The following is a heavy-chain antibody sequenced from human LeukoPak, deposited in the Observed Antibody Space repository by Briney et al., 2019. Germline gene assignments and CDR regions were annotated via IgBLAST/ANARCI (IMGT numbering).Heavy chain of an antibody. CDR1: GGSISSISYY. V-gene: IGHV4-39*01. D-gene: IGHD6-19*01. J-gene: IGHJ4*02. CDR3: AGSQYSSGWFIDY. Sequence: SETLSLTCTVSGGSISSISYYWGWIRQPPGKGLEWIGSFYYIGSTYYNPSLKSRLTISVDTSKNQFSLKLSSVTAADTAVYYCAGSQYSSGWFIDYWGQGTLVTVSS. CDR2: FYYIGST.